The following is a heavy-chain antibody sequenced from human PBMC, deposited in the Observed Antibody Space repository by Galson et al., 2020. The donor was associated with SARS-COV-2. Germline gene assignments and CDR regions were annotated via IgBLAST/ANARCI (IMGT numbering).Heavy chain of an antibody. D-gene: IGHD3-9*01. V-gene: IGHV4-59*01. CDR1: GGSISTYY. Sequence: SETLSLTCTVSGGSISTYYWSWIRQLPGKGLEWNGYIHYSGSTNYNPSLKSRVTISVDTPKNQFSRKLSSVTAADTAVYYCARENRYFDWLLDYWGQGTLVTVSS. CDR3: ARENRYFDWLLDY. CDR2: IHYSGST. J-gene: IGHJ4*02.